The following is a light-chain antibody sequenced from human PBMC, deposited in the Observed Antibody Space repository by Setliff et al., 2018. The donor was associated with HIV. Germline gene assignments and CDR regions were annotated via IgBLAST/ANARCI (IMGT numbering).Light chain of an antibody. CDR3: CSYTSSITRL. Sequence: QSVLTQPASVSGSPGQSITISCTGTSSDVGGYNYVSWYQQHPGKAPKLMIYDVSTRPSGVSNLFSGSKSGNTASLTISGLQAEDEADYSCCSYTSSITRLFGGGTKVTVL. J-gene: IGLJ2*01. CDR1: SSDVGGYNY. CDR2: DVS. V-gene: IGLV2-14*01.